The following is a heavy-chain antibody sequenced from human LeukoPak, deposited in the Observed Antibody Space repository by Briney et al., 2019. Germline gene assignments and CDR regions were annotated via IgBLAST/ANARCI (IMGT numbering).Heavy chain of an antibody. CDR1: GYTFTDYY. J-gene: IGHJ6*03. Sequence: GASVKVSCKASGYTFTDYYIHWVRQAPGQGLEWMGWISAYNGNTNYAQKLQGRVTMTTDTSTSTAYMELRSLRSDDTAVYYCARPRGSGSYPRHYYMDVWGKGTTVTVSS. CDR3: ARPRGSGSYPRHYYMDV. V-gene: IGHV1-18*04. D-gene: IGHD3-10*01. CDR2: ISAYNGNT.